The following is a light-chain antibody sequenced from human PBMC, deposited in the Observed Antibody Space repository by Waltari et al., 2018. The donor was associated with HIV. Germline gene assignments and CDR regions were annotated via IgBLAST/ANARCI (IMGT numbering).Light chain of an antibody. J-gene: IGLJ1*01. CDR3: SSYTSSSPYA. Sequence: QSALTQPASVSGSPGQSITIPCTGTSRDVGDYNHLSWYQQHPGKAPKLMIYDVSNRPSGVSNRFSGSKSGNTASLTISGLQAEDEADYYCSSYTSSSPYAFGTGTKVTVL. V-gene: IGLV2-14*03. CDR1: SRDVGDYNH. CDR2: DVS.